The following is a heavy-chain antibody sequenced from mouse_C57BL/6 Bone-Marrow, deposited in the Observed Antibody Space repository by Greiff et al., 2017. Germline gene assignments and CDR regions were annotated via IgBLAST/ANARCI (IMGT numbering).Heavy chain of an antibody. CDR1: GYTFTGYW. CDR2: ILPGSGST. D-gene: IGHD1-1*01. J-gene: IGHJ4*01. Sequence: QVQLQQSGAELMKPGASVKLSCKATGYTFTGYWIEWVKQRPGHGLEWIGEILPGSGSTNSNEKFKGKDTFTADTSSNTAYMQLSSLTTEDSAIYYCARVGIPIDYGSSYIYAMDYWGQGTSVTVSS. CDR3: ARVGIPIDYGSSYIYAMDY. V-gene: IGHV1-9*01.